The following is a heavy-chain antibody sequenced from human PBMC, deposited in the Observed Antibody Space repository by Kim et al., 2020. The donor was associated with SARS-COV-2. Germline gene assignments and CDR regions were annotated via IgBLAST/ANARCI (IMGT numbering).Heavy chain of an antibody. V-gene: IGHV6-1*01. Sequence: DHAGSVKSRITINADTSKNQFSLQLNSVSPEDTAVYYCARDTPGQKGYDIWGQGTMVTVSS. J-gene: IGHJ3*02. D-gene: IGHD3-22*01. CDR3: ARDTPGQKGYDI.